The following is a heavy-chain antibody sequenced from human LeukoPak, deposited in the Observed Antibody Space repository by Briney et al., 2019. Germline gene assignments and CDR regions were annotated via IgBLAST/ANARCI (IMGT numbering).Heavy chain of an antibody. V-gene: IGHV1-46*01. CDR1: GYTFTSYY. CDR2: INPSGGST. CDR3: ARTRGIFGVVMMSYAFDI. D-gene: IGHD3-3*01. J-gene: IGHJ3*02. Sequence: ASVKVSCKASGYTFTSYYMHWVRQAPGQGLEWMGIINPSGGSTSYAQKFQGRVTMTRDTSTSTVYMELSSLRSEDTAVYYCARTRGIFGVVMMSYAFDIWGQGTMVTVS.